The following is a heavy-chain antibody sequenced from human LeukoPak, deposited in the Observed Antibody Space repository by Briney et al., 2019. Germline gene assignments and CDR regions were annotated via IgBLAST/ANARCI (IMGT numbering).Heavy chain of an antibody. Sequence: GGPLTLSCAASGLPYSSYVMSWAPQAPGKGLEWVAASSANGGGTYYTESEKGNFTISRDNSKNTLYLQMNSLRADDTAVCAGAKGPERRGFCTGSSCYSDCWGQGTLVTVSS. CDR3: AKGPERRGFCTGSSCYSDC. V-gene: IGHV3-23*01. CDR1: GLPYSSYV. J-gene: IGHJ4*02. D-gene: IGHD2-15*01. CDR2: SSANGGGT.